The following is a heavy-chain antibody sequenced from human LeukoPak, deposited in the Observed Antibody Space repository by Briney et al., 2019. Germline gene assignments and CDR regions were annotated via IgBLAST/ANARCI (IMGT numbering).Heavy chain of an antibody. V-gene: IGHV3-23*01. CDR2: ISGSGGST. Sequence: GGSLRLSCAASGFTFSSYAMSWVRQAPGKGLEWVSAISGSGGSTYYADSVKGRFTISRDNFNNTLYLQMNSLRAEDTAIYYCATYRQVLLPFESWGQGTLVTVSS. CDR3: ATYRQVLLPFES. J-gene: IGHJ4*02. D-gene: IGHD2-8*02. CDR1: GFTFSSYA.